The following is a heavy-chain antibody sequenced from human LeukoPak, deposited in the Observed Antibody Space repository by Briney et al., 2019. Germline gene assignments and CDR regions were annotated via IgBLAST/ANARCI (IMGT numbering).Heavy chain of an antibody. CDR1: GFTFSIHA. V-gene: IGHV3-23*01. CDR2: IGGGDT. J-gene: IGHJ4*02. Sequence: GGSLRLSCAGSGFTFSIHAMSWVRQAPGKGLEWVSTIGGGDTYYADSVKGRFTISRDDSQSTVHLQMNSLRAEDTAVYYCAKDWIPYNRVVDCFDFWGQGTLVTVSS. CDR3: AKDWIPYNRVVDCFDF. D-gene: IGHD1-1*01.